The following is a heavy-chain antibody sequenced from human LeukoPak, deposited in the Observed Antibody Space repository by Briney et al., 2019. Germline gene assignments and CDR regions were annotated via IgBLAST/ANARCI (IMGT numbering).Heavy chain of an antibody. CDR1: GFTFSSYW. J-gene: IGHJ5*02. D-gene: IGHD6-13*01. V-gene: IGHV3-74*01. CDR2: INNDGSST. CDR3: ARPTKEGSSWYWWFDP. Sequence: PGGSLRLSCAASGFTFSSYWMNWVRQAPGKGLVWVSRINNDGSSTSYADSVKGLFTISRDNAKNTLYLQMNSLRAEDTAVYYCARPTKEGSSWYWWFDPWGQGTLVTVSS.